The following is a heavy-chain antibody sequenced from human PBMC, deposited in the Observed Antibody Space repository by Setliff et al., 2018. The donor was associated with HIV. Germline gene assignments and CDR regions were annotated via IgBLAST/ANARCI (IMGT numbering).Heavy chain of an antibody. J-gene: IGHJ4*02. CDR1: GGSISSYF. CDR3: ARIYDYGSYYFDY. CDR2: IYYSGST. D-gene: IGHD4-17*01. Sequence: SETLSLTCTVSGGSISSYFWSWVRQPPGKGLEWIGYIYYSGSTNYNPSLKSRVTMSVDTFKNQFSLKLSSVTAADTAVYYCARIYDYGSYYFDYWGQGTLVTFSS. V-gene: IGHV4-59*01.